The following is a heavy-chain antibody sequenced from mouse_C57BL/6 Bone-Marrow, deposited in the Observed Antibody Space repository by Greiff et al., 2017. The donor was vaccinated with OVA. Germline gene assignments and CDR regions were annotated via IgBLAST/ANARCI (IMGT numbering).Heavy chain of an antibody. Sequence: VQRVESGAELVRPGASVTLSCKASGYTFTDYEMHWVKQTPVHGLEWIGAIDPETGGTAYNQKFKGKAILTADKSSSTAYMELRSLTSEDSAVYYCTSPPNWAFDYWGQGTTLTVSS. J-gene: IGHJ2*01. CDR2: IDPETGGT. V-gene: IGHV1-15*01. D-gene: IGHD4-1*01. CDR1: GYTFTDYE. CDR3: TSPPNWAFDY.